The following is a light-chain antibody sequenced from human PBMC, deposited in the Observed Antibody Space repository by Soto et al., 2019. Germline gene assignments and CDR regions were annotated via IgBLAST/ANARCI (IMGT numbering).Light chain of an antibody. CDR3: QQYGSSPYT. V-gene: IGKV3-20*01. CDR1: QSVSSSS. CDR2: GAS. Sequence: EIVLTQSPGTLSLSPGERATLSCRASQSVSSSSLAWYQQKPGQAPRLLIYGASSRATGIPDRFSGSGSGTDFTLTISRLEPEDFAVFXCQQYGSSPYTFGQGTKLEIK. J-gene: IGKJ2*01.